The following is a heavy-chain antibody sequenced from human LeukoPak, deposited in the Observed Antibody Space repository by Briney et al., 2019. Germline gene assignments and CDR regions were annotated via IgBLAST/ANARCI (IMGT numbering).Heavy chain of an antibody. D-gene: IGHD6-19*01. CDR1: GYTFTSYA. V-gene: IGHV7-4-1*02. J-gene: IGHJ6*02. CDR2: INTNTGNP. Sequence: ASVKVSCKASGYTFTSYAMNWVRQAPGQGLEWMGWINTNTGNPTYAQGFTGRFVFSLDTSVSTAYLQISSLKAEDTAVYYCAREGTVNRWLVGGNSGMDVWGQGTTVTVSS. CDR3: AREGTVNRWLVGGNSGMDV.